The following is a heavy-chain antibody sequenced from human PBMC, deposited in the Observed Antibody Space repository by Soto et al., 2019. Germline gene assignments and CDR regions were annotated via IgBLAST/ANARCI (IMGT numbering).Heavy chain of an antibody. J-gene: IGHJ4*02. CDR2: ISYDGSNK. D-gene: IGHD6-19*01. CDR1: GFTFSSYA. V-gene: IGHV3-30-3*01. Sequence: QVQLVESGGGVVPPGRSLRLSCAASGFTFSSYAMHWVRQAPGKGLEWVAVISYDGSNKYYADSVKGRFTISRDNSKNTMYLQMNSLRAEDTAVYYCAGDREAVVGGEFDYWGQGTLVTVSS. CDR3: AGDREAVVGGEFDY.